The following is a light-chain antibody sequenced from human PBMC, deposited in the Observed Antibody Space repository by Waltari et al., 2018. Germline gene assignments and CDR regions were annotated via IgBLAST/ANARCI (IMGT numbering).Light chain of an antibody. V-gene: IGKV1-5*03. CDR2: MAS. CDR3: QQYSSFST. Sequence: DIQMTQSPSTLSASVGDRVTIPCRASQSVGTWLAWYQQKPGKAPKLLIYMASSLESGVPSRFSGSGSGTEFTLTISGLQPDDFATYSCQQYSSFSTFGQGTKV. CDR1: QSVGTW. J-gene: IGKJ2*01.